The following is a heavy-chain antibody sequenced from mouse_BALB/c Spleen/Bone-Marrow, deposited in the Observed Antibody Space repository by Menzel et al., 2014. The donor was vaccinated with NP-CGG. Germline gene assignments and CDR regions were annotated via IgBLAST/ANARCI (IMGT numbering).Heavy chain of an antibody. CDR2: ISYSGTT. CDR3: ATYDGYYFDY. Sequence: LQQSGPSLVKPSQTLSLTCSVTGDSFTSGYWNWIRKFPGNKLEYMGYISYSGTTYYSPYLKSRISITRDTSKNQYYLHLNSVTTDGTATYYCATYDGYYFDYWGQGTTLTVSS. D-gene: IGHD1-2*01. CDR1: GDSFTSGY. J-gene: IGHJ2*01. V-gene: IGHV3-8*02.